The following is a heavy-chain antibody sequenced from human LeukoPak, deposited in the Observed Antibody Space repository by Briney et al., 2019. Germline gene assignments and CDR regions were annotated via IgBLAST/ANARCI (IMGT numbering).Heavy chain of an antibody. CDR3: AKGILYNWFDP. J-gene: IGHJ5*02. CDR2: ISGGGDST. V-gene: IGHV3-23*01. CDR1: GFTFSSYA. Sequence: GGSLRLSCAAPGFTFSSYAMSWVRQAPGKGLEWVSTISGGGDSTYYADSVKGRFTISRDNSKNTLYLQMNSLRAEDTAVYYCAKGILYNWFDPWGQGTLVTVSS.